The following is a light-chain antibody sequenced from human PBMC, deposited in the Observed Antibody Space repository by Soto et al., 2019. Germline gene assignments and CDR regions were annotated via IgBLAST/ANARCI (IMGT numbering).Light chain of an antibody. CDR1: QGINIF. J-gene: IGKJ2*01. CDR3: QQRNSYPRT. Sequence: DIQMTQSPSTLSGSVGDRVTITCRASQGINIFLAWFQQKPGKAPNLLISAASTLQSGAPSRFSGSGSETEFTLTITSLQPEDSATYYCQQRNSYPRTFGQGTKVDIK. V-gene: IGKV1-9*01. CDR2: AAS.